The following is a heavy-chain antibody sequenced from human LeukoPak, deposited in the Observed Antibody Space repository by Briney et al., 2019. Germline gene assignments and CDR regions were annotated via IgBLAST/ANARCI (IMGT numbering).Heavy chain of an antibody. Sequence: PGGSLRLSCAASGFTFSSYDMSWVRQAPGKGLEWVSVISGSGGSTYYADSVKGRFTISRDNSKNTLYLQMDSLRAEDTAVYYCVKGFDFEGYYYYYYMDVWGKGTTVTISS. CDR1: GFTFSSYD. CDR3: VKGFDFEGYYYYYYMDV. J-gene: IGHJ6*03. D-gene: IGHD3-9*01. CDR2: ISGSGGST. V-gene: IGHV3-23*01.